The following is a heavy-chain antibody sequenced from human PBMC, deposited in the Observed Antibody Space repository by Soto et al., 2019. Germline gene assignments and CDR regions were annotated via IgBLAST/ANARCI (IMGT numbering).Heavy chain of an antibody. CDR1: GYTFTSYG. J-gene: IGHJ3*02. Sequence: ASVKVSCKASGYTFTSYGISWVRPAPGQGLEWMGWLSAYNGNTNYAQKLQGRVTMTTDTSTSTAHMELRSLRSDDTAVYYCARTAMVSAFDIWGQGTMVPVSS. D-gene: IGHD5-18*01. V-gene: IGHV1-18*01. CDR3: ARTAMVSAFDI. CDR2: LSAYNGNT.